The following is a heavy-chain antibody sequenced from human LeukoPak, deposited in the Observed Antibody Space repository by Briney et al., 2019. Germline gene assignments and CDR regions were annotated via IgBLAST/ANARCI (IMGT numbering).Heavy chain of an antibody. CDR2: INPNSGGT. Sequence: ASVKVSCKASGYTFTVYYMHWVRQAPGQGLEWMGRINPNSGGTNYAQKFQGRVTMTRDTSISTAYMGLSRLRSEDTAVYYCARDVGNDGIDIWGQGTMVTVSS. J-gene: IGHJ3*02. CDR3: ARDVGNDGIDI. CDR1: GYTFTVYY. D-gene: IGHD4-23*01. V-gene: IGHV1-2*06.